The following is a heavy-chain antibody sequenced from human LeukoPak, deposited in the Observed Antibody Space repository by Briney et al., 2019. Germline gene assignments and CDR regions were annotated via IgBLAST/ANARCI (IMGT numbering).Heavy chain of an antibody. CDR2: IYTSGST. Sequence: PSETLSLTCTVSGGPISSYYWSWIRQPAGKGLEWIGRIYTSGSTNYNPSLKSRVTMSVDTSKNQFSLKLSSVTAADTAVYYCASEQVPDDFWSGSVDWGQGTLVTVSS. J-gene: IGHJ4*02. CDR3: ASEQVPDDFWSGSVD. D-gene: IGHD3-3*01. CDR1: GGPISSYY. V-gene: IGHV4-4*07.